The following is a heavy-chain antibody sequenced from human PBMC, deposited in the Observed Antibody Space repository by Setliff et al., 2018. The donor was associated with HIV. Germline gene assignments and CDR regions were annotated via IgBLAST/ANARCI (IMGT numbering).Heavy chain of an antibody. Sequence: ASVKVSCKASGYTFIDYFIHWVRQAPGQGLEWMAYINPNSGDSKTAQKFQGRVTVTRDTSIATAYMELSSLTSGDTAVYRCARDYFPHSRRNFGSGDYFHFWGQGSRVTVSS. D-gene: IGHD3-10*01. CDR3: ARDYFPHSRRNFGSGDYFHF. CDR2: INPNSGDS. V-gene: IGHV1-2*02. CDR1: GYTFIDYF. J-gene: IGHJ4*02.